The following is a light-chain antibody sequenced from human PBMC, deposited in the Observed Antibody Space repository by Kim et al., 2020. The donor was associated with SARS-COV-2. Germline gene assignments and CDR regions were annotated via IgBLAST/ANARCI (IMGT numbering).Light chain of an antibody. CDR2: KDS. Sequence: QPSSVSVSPGQTARITCSGDVLAKKYARWFQQKPGQAPVLVIYKDSERPSGIPERFSGSSSGTTVTLTISGAQVEDEADYYCYSAGFGGGTQLTVL. CDR1: VLAKKY. V-gene: IGLV3-27*01. CDR3: YSAG. J-gene: IGLJ3*02.